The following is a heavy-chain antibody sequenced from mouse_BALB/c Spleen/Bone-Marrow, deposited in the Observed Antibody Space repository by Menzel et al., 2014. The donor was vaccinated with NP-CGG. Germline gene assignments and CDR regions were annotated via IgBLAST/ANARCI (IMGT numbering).Heavy chain of an antibody. D-gene: IGHD2-1*01. CDR3: AEGGYGNVFDN. V-gene: IGHV1-31*01. J-gene: IGHJ2*01. Sequence: VHVKQSGPELVKPGASVKISCKASGYSFTGYYMHWVKQSHVKSLEWIGRINPYNGATSYNQNFKDKASLTVDKSSSTAYMELHSLTSEDSAVYYCAEGGYGNVFDNWGQGTTLTVSS. CDR1: GYSFTGYY. CDR2: INPYNGAT.